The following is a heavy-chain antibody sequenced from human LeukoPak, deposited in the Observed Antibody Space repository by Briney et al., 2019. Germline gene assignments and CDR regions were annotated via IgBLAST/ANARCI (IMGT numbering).Heavy chain of an antibody. CDR2: IYSSGST. CDR1: GGSISNYY. J-gene: IGHJ4*02. V-gene: IGHV4-4*07. CDR3: ARGPPPDFDC. Sequence: SETLSLTCTVSGGSISNYYWSWIRQPAGKGLEWIGRIYSSGSTDYNPSLKSRVTMLVDTSKNQFSLNLRSVTAADTAVYYCARGPPPDFDCWGQGTLVTVSS.